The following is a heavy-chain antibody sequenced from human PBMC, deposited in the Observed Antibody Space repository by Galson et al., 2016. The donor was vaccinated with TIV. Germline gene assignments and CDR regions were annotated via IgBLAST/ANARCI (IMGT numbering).Heavy chain of an antibody. CDR2: IFQSGST. V-gene: IGHV4-61*08. J-gene: IGHJ6*03. Sequence: LSLTCSVSGASLSSGGHYWSWIRQPPGRGLEWIGYIFQSGSTDYNPSLKGRLSISRDTSKNQFSLKLTSVTAADTAIYYCVRDRVEVLTTDYFSYYMDVWGKGTTVTVSS. D-gene: IGHD1-1*01. CDR1: GASLSSGGHY. CDR3: VRDRVEVLTTDYFSYYMDV.